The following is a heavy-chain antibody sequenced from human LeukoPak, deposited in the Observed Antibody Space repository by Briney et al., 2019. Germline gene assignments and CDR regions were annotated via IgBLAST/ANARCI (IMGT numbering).Heavy chain of an antibody. J-gene: IGHJ4*02. CDR1: GFTFSTYT. CDR2: IGNNGGGI. CDR3: AIDPNWGAHS. D-gene: IGHD7-27*01. V-gene: IGHV3-23*01. Sequence: GGSLRLSCAASGFTFSTYTMYWVRHPPGKRLEWVSIIGNNGGGIHYADSVKGRFTISRDNFKNALYLQMNSLRVEDTAVYYCAIDPNWGAHSWGQGVLVTVSS.